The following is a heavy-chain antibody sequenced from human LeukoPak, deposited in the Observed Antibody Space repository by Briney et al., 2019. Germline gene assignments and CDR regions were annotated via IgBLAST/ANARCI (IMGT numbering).Heavy chain of an antibody. V-gene: IGHV1-46*01. CDR2: INPSGGST. Sequence: ASVKVSCKASGYTFTSYYMHWVRQVPGQGLEWMGIINPSGGSTSYAQKFQGRVTMTRDTSTSTVYMELSSLRSEDTAVYYCARVSHPSRTPRVYYDSSANAPFVYWGQGTLVTVSS. CDR3: ARVSHPSRTPRVYYDSSANAPFVY. CDR1: GYTFTSYY. D-gene: IGHD3-22*01. J-gene: IGHJ4*02.